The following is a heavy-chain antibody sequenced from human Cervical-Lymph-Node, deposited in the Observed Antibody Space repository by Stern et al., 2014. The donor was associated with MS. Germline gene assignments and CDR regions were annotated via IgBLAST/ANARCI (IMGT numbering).Heavy chain of an antibody. V-gene: IGHV4-39*01. CDR1: GGSISSSSYY. Sequence: QVQLQESGPGLVKPSETLSLTCTVSGGSISSSSYYWGWIRQPPGQGLEWIGSIYYSGSTYYTPSLKRRVTIPVDTSKTQFSLRRSSVTAADTAVYYCARHEKVGANSDYWGQGTLVTVSS. CDR2: IYYSGST. D-gene: IGHD1-26*01. J-gene: IGHJ4*02. CDR3: ARHEKVGANSDY.